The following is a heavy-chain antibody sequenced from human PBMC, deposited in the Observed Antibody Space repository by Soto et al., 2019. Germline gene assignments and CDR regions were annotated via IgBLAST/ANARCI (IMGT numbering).Heavy chain of an antibody. CDR2: ISGSGGST. CDR1: GFTFSSYA. D-gene: IGHD5-12*01. Sequence: GGSLRLSCAASGFTFSSYAMSWVRQAPGNGLEWVSAISGSGGSTYYADSVKGRFTISRDNSKNTLYLQMNSLRAEDTAVYYCATCLGSGDGYNYDYWGQGTLVTVSS. V-gene: IGHV3-23*01. CDR3: ATCLGSGDGYNYDY. J-gene: IGHJ4*02.